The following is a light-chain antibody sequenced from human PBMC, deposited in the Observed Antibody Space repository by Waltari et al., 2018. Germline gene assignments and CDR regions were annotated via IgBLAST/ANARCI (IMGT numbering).Light chain of an antibody. V-gene: IGLV2-23*02. CDR2: EVS. CDR3: CSYAGSLYVV. CDR1: SSDVGGYNL. J-gene: IGLJ2*01. Sequence: QSALTQPASVSGSPGQSITISCTGTSSDVGGYNLFSWYQQHPGKAPKLMIYEVSKRPSGVSNRFSGSKSGNTASLTISGLQAEDEADYYCCSYAGSLYVVFGGGTKLTVL.